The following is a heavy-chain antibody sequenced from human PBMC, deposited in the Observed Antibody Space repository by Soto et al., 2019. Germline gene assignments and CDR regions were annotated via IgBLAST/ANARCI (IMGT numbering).Heavy chain of an antibody. Sequence: GGSLRLSCAASGFTFSSYAMSWVRQAPGKGLKWVTAISGSEGSTYYQDSVKGRFTISRDNSKNTLYLQMNSLRAEDTAVYYCAKEHIVATIFPYYFDYWGQGTLVTVSS. CDR1: GFTFSSYA. V-gene: IGHV3-23*01. J-gene: IGHJ4*02. CDR3: AKEHIVATIFPYYFDY. D-gene: IGHD5-12*01. CDR2: ISGSEGST.